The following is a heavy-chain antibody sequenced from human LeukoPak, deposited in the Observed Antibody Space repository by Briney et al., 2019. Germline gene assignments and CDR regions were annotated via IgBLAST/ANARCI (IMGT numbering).Heavy chain of an antibody. V-gene: IGHV4-59*08. D-gene: IGHD6-13*01. CDR1: GGSISSYY. Sequence: SETLSLTCTVSGGSISSYYWSWIRQPPGKSLEWIGYIYYTGSTTYNPSLKSRVTISIDTSTNRFSLNLTSVTAADAAVYYCARLPGIAAVWGQGTLVIVSS. CDR3: ARLPGIAAV. J-gene: IGHJ1*01. CDR2: IYYTGST.